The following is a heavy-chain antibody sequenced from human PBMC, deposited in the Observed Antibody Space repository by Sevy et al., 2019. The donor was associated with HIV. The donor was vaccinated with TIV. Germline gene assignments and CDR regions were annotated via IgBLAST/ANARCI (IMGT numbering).Heavy chain of an antibody. Sequence: ASVKVSCKASGYTFTSYGISWVRQAPGQGLEWMGWISAYNGNTNYAQKLQGRVTMTTDTSTSTADMELRSLRSDVTAVNYCAREGMFYCSGGSCYVYDYWGQGTLVTVSS. V-gene: IGHV1-18*04. CDR2: ISAYNGNT. CDR1: GYTFTSYG. CDR3: AREGMFYCSGGSCYVYDY. D-gene: IGHD2-15*01. J-gene: IGHJ4*02.